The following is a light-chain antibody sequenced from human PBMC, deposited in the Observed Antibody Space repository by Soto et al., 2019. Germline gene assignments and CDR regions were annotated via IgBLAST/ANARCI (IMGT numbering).Light chain of an antibody. CDR1: TGAVTSGYY. J-gene: IGLJ2*01. V-gene: IGLV7-43*01. Sequence: QAVVTQEPSLTVSPGGTVTLTCASSTGAVTSGYYPNWFQQKPGQAPRALIYSTSNTHSWTPARFSGALLGGKAALTLSGVLPEDEAEYYCLLYYGGAVFGGGTKLTVL. CDR3: LLYYGGAV. CDR2: STS.